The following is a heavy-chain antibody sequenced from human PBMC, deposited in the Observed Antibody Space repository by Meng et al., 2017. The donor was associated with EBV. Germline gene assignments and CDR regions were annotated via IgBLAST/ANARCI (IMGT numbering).Heavy chain of an antibody. V-gene: IGHV2-5*01. CDR3: SHVLTACPVDV. Sequence: LQVACPTPVQPTLTPTLTFTFPGFSLSTPRVDVGWIRPPPGNALEWLALIYWNDDKRCSPSQKSMHTLTNDTTKNHVVLTMTNLDPVDAATYYFSHVLTACPVDVWGQGTLVTVSS. J-gene: IGHJ4*02. CDR1: GFSLSTPRVD. D-gene: IGHD2-8*01. CDR2: IYWNDDK.